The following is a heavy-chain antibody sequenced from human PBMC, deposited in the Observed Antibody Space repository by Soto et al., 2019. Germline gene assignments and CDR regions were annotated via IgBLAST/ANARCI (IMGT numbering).Heavy chain of an antibody. CDR2: IVVGSGNT. J-gene: IGHJ6*02. CDR3: AAGRRVVVPAAISMYYGMDV. V-gene: IGHV1-58*01. CDR1: GFTFTSSA. Sequence: ASVKVSCKASGFTFTSSAVQWVRQARGQRLEWIGWIVVGSGNTNYAQKFQERVTITRDMSTSTAYMELSSLRSEDTAVYYCAAGRRVVVPAAISMYYGMDVWGQGTTVTVSS. D-gene: IGHD2-2*02.